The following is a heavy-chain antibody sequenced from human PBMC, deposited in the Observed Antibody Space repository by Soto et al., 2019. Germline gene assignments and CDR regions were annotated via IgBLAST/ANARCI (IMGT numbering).Heavy chain of an antibody. V-gene: IGHV3-30*18. Sequence: QVQLVESGGGVVQSGRSLRLSWAASGFTFSTYGMHWVRQAPGKGLEWVAVISYDGSNKYYADSVKGRFTISRDNSKDTLFLQMNSLRAEDTAVYYCEKIIRRYGSGYDYWGQGTLVTVSP. CDR1: GFTFSTYG. D-gene: IGHD3-10*01. CDR3: EKIIRRYGSGYDY. CDR2: ISYDGSNK. J-gene: IGHJ4*02.